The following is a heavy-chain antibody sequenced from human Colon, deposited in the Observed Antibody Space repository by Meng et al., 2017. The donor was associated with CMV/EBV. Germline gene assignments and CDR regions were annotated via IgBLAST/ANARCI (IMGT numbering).Heavy chain of an antibody. CDR3: ARARGIAVAGYFDY. V-gene: IGHV3-74*01. Sequence: GGSLRLSCEASGFTFSTSWIHWVRQAPGKGPVWVSIINNDGSITRYVDSVKGRFTISRVNAKNTLYLQMGSLRAEDMAVYYCARARGIAVAGYFDYWGQGTLVTVSS. J-gene: IGHJ4*02. D-gene: IGHD6-19*01. CDR1: GFTFSTSW. CDR2: INNDGSIT.